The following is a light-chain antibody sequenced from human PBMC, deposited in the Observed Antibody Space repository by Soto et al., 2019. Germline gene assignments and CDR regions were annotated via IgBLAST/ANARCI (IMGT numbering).Light chain of an antibody. CDR1: QSSSTY. J-gene: IGKJ3*01. Sequence: DIQMTQSPASLSASVGDGVTITCRTSQSSSTYLNWYQHKPGKAPKLLIYAASSLQSGVPSSFSGSVSDTHLTLTIIRLQPEYFSTYYFLQSSNLPLTFGPGTKVDTK. CDR2: AAS. CDR3: LQSSNLPLT. V-gene: IGKV1-39*01.